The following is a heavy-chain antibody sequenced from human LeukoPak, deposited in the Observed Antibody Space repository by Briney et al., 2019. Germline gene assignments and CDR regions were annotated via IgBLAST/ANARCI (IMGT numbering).Heavy chain of an antibody. V-gene: IGHV3-33*06. CDR3: AKDKYSGSYIHY. Sequence: GGSLRLSCAASGFTFSSYGMHWVRQTPGKGLEWVVVIWYDGSNKYYADSVKGRFTISRDNSKNTLYLQMNSLRAEDTAVYYCAKDKYSGSYIHYWGQGTLVTVSS. J-gene: IGHJ4*02. D-gene: IGHD1-26*01. CDR2: IWYDGSNK. CDR1: GFTFSSYG.